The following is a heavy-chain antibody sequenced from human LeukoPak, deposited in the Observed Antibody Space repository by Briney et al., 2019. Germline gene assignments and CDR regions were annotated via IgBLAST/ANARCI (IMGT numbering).Heavy chain of an antibody. CDR2: IYPDESNI. Sequence: GESLKISFKGSGYSFPTYWIAWVRPMPGKGLEWMGIIYPDESNIRYSPSFQGQVTISADKSISTAYLQWSSLKASDTTMYYCARPPSRGYSSSFEYWGQGTLVTVSS. J-gene: IGHJ4*02. CDR3: ARPPSRGYSSSFEY. V-gene: IGHV5-51*01. CDR1: GYSFPTYW. D-gene: IGHD2-2*03.